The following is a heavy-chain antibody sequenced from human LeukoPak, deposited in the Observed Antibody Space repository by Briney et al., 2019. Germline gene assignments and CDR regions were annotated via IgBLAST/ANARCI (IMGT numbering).Heavy chain of an antibody. Sequence: GESLRLSCALSGFTFSSYAMSWVRQSPGKGLDWVSVISGSGGTTYYADSVKGRFTISRDNPKNTLYLQMNSLRAEDSAVYYCAKDNQYSADWGQGTLVTVSS. D-gene: IGHD2-21*01. CDR1: GFTFSSYA. V-gene: IGHV3-23*01. CDR2: ISGSGGTT. CDR3: AKDNQYSAD. J-gene: IGHJ4*02.